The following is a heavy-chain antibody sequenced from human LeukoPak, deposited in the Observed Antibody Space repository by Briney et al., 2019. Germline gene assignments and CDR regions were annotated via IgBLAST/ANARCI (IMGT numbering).Heavy chain of an antibody. CDR1: GGSISSGSYY. Sequence: PSQTLSLTCTVSGGSISSGSYYWSWIRQPAGKGLEWIGRIYTSGSTNYNPSLKGRVTISVDTSKNQFSLKLSSVTAADTAVYYCATCAASNYCYYYYMDVWGKGTPVTVSS. CDR3: ATCAASNYCYYYYMDV. J-gene: IGHJ6*03. D-gene: IGHD4-11*01. V-gene: IGHV4-61*02. CDR2: IYTSGST.